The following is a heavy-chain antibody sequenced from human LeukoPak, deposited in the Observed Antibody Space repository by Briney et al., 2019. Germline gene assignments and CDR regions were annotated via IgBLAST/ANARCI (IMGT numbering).Heavy chain of an antibody. V-gene: IGHV4-4*07. CDR3: ARDGGLRGSGTFDP. CDR1: GGSISSYY. CDR2: IYTSGST. J-gene: IGHJ5*02. D-gene: IGHD3-10*01. Sequence: SETLSLTCTVSGGSISSYYWSWIRQPAGKGLEWIGRIYTSGSTNYNPSLKSRVTISVDTSKNQFSLKLSSVTAADTAVYYCARDGGLRGSGTFDPGGQGTLVTVSS.